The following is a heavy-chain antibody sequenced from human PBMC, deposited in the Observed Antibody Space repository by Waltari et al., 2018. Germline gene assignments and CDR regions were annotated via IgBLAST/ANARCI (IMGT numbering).Heavy chain of an antibody. CDR1: GYTLTSYY. D-gene: IGHD2-2*01. CDR2: INPNRRDT. J-gene: IGHJ5*02. V-gene: IGHV1-2*06. Sequence: QVQLVQSGAEVKKPGASVKVSCKASGYTLTSYYMHWVRQAPGKELEWMGRINPNRRDTNYARKCQDRVTMTRDTSVNTAYMVVGRLTSDDTAVYCCARESAFSTSWYPGFDPWGQGTLVTVAS. CDR3: ARESAFSTSWYPGFDP.